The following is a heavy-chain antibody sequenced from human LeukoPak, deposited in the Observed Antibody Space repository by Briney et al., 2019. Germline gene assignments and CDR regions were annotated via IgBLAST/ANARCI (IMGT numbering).Heavy chain of an antibody. CDR2: MNPNSANT. D-gene: IGHD1-1*01. V-gene: IGHV1-8*01. J-gene: IGHJ4*02. Sequence: ASVKVSCKASGYTFTSYHINWVRQATGQGLEWMGWMNPNSANTGYAQKFQGRVTMTRNTSISTAYMELSSLRSKDTAVYYCARKGTDTYYWGQGTLVTVSS. CDR1: GYTFTSYH. CDR3: ARKGTDTYY.